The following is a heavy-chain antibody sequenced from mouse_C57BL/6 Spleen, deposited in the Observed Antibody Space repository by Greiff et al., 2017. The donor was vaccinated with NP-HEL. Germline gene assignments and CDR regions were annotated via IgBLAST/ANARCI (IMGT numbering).Heavy chain of an antibody. CDR3: AVRDVGFAY. V-gene: IGHV5-6*01. CDR2: ISSGGSYT. CDR1: GFTFSSYG. Sequence: EVKLVESGGDLVKPGGSLKLSCAASGFTFSSYGMSWVRQTPEKRLEWVATISSGGSYTYYPDSVKGRFTISRDNAKNTLYLQMSSLKSEDTAMYYCAVRDVGFAYWGQGTLVTVSA. J-gene: IGHJ3*01.